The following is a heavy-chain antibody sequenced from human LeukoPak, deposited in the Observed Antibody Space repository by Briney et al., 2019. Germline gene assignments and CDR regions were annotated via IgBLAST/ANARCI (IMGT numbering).Heavy chain of an antibody. J-gene: IGHJ3*02. D-gene: IGHD3-22*01. CDR1: GFTFSSYA. V-gene: IGHV3-23*01. CDR3: AKHDSSGRLGDAFDI. Sequence: GGSLRLSCAASGFTFSSYAMSWVRPAPGKGLEWVSAISGSGGSTYSADSVKGRFTISRDNSKNTLYLQMNSLRAEDTAVYYCAKHDSSGRLGDAFDIWGQGTMVTVSS. CDR2: ISGSGGST.